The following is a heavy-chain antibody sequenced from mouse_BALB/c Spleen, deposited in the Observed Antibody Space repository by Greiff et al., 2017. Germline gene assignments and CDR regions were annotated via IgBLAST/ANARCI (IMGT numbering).Heavy chain of an antibody. Sequence: VQLQQSGAELARPGASVKMSCKASGYTFTSYTMHWVKQRPGQGLEWIGYINPSSGYTNYNQKFKDKATLTADKSSSTAYMQLSSLTSEDSAVYYCARLGYYGSSYYAMDYWGQGTSVTVSS. CDR3: ARLGYYGSSYYAMDY. D-gene: IGHD1-1*01. CDR1: GYTFTSYT. J-gene: IGHJ4*01. CDR2: INPSSGYT. V-gene: IGHV1-4*01.